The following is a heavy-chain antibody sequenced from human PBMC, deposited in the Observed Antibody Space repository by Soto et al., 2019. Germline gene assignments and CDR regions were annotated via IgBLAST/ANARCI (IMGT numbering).Heavy chain of an antibody. CDR1: GYTFNTYA. D-gene: IGHD2-21*01. CDR2: ISGYNGNT. CDR3: ARTVEYDSIPYYYADF. V-gene: IGHV1-18*01. Sequence: ASVKVSCKASGYTFNTYAITWVRRAPGQGLEWMGWISGYNGNTNYAQTLQGRGTMTTDTSTSTAYLELRSLRSDDTAVYYCARTVEYDSIPYYYADFWGQGTLVTVSS. J-gene: IGHJ4*01.